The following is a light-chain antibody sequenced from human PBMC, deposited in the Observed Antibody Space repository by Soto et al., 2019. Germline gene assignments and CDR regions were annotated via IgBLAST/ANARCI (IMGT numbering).Light chain of an antibody. CDR3: SSXXXSXXXX. J-gene: IGLJ1*01. V-gene: IGLV2-14*01. Sequence: QSALTQPASVSGSPGQSITISCTGTSSDVGGYNYVSWYQQHPGKAPKLMIYEVSNRPSGVSNRFSGSKSGNTASLTISGLQAEDEADYYCSSXXXSXXXXFGTGTXXT. CDR2: EVS. CDR1: SSDVGGYNY.